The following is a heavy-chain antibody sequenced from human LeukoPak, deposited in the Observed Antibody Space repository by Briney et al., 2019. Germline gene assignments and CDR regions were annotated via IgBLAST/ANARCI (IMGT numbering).Heavy chain of an antibody. Sequence: GGSLRLSCADSGVAFSSYIMKWVPEAPGERLEWVSSIRSGSSYIYYVESVKGRLTTCRNNGKNSMYLQMNSLRAEDTAVYYCARDGPKYCSNGVCYAPVDPWGQGTLVTVSS. CDR1: GVAFSSYI. V-gene: IGHV3-21*01. CDR3: ARDGPKYCSNGVCYAPVDP. J-gene: IGHJ5*02. D-gene: IGHD2-8*01. CDR2: IRSGSSYI.